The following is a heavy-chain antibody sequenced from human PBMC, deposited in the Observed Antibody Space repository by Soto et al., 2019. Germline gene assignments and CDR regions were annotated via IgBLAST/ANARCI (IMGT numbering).Heavy chain of an antibody. V-gene: IGHV4-59*08. CDR1: GGSISSYY. D-gene: IGHD3-10*01. CDR3: ARHGGTMVRGDPPENWFDP. Sequence: ETLSLTCTVSGGSISSYYWGWVRQPPGKGLEWIGYIYYSGSTNYNPSLKSRVTISVDTSKNQFSLKLSSVTAADTAVYYCARHGGTMVRGDPPENWFDPWGQGTLVTVSS. J-gene: IGHJ5*02. CDR2: IYYSGST.